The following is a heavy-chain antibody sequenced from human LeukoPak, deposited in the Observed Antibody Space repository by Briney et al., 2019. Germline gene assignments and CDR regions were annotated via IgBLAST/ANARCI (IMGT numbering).Heavy chain of an antibody. CDR3: ARGPDCSSTSCYGGFDL. D-gene: IGHD2-2*01. J-gene: IGHJ5*02. V-gene: IGHV4-34*01. Sequence: PSETLSLTCAVYGGSFSGYYWSWIRQPPGKGLEWIGEINHSGSTNYNPSLKSRVTISVDTSKNQFSLKLSSVTAADTAVYYCARGPDCSSTSCYGGFDLWGQGTLVTVSS. CDR1: GGSFSGYY. CDR2: INHSGST.